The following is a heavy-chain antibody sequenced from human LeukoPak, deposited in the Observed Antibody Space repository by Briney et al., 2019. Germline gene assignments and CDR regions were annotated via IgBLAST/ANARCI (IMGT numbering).Heavy chain of an antibody. J-gene: IGHJ5*02. Sequence: ASVKVSCKASGYTFTGYYMHWVRQAPGQGLEWMGWINPNSGHTGYAQKFQGRVTITRNTSISTAYMELSSLRSEDTAVYYCARAFLPIPGLANCFDPWGQGTLVTVSS. CDR3: ARAFLPIPGLANCFDP. CDR1: GYTFTGYY. CDR2: INPNSGHT. V-gene: IGHV1-8*03.